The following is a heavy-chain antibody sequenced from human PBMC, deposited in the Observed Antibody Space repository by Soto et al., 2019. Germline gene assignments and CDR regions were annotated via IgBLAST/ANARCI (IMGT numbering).Heavy chain of an antibody. D-gene: IGHD3-16*01. CDR2: IIPSLGVT. J-gene: IGHJ6*03. Sequence: QVQLEQSGAEVKKPGSSVKVSCKASGGAFSSYSINWVRQAPGQGLEWVGRIIPSLGVTNYAQKFLDRVTLSADKSPSTAYMELSSLRSDDTAVYYCATKGPPTTFVHQISYNYMDVWGKGATVTVSS. CDR3: ATKGPPTTFVHQISYNYMDV. V-gene: IGHV1-69*02. CDR1: GGAFSSYS.